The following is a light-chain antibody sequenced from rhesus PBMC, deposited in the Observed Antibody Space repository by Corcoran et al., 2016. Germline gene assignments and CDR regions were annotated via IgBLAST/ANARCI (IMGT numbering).Light chain of an antibody. CDR3: VQYSRSPFT. Sequence: DIQMTQSPSSLSASVGDTVTITCRASQSISSWLDWYQQTPGKATKLLIYKASSLQSGVPSRFRGSGSGTDGTLTISSLQPEDFATYYFVQYSRSPFTFGPGTKLDIK. CDR2: KAS. J-gene: IGKJ3*01. V-gene: IGKV1-22*01. CDR1: QSISSW.